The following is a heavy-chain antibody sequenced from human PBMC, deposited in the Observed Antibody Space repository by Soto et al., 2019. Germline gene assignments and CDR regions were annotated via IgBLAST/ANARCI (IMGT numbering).Heavy chain of an antibody. D-gene: IGHD2-2*01. J-gene: IGHJ6*04. CDR3: ARVCSSSNCYGRADV. V-gene: IGHV4-59*01. Sequence: SETLSLTCTVSGGSINSYYWSWIRQPPGKGLEWIGYVYYSGSTNYNPSLKSRVTISVDTSKNKFSLKLSSVTAADTAIYYCARVCSSSNCYGRADVWGKGTTVTVSS. CDR2: VYYSGST. CDR1: GGSINSYY.